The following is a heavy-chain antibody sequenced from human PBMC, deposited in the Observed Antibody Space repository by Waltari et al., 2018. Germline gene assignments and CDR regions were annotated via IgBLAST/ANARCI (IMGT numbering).Heavy chain of an antibody. CDR1: GFPFRSYG. V-gene: IGHV3-33*01. Sequence: QVQLVESGGGVVQPGRSLRLSWAASGFPFRSYGMHWVRPAPGKGLEWVAVIWYDGSNKYYADSVKGRFTISRDNSKNTLYLQMNSLRAEDTAVYYCARGNYDSSGSFDYWGQGTLVTVSS. J-gene: IGHJ4*02. D-gene: IGHD3-22*01. CDR2: IWYDGSNK. CDR3: ARGNYDSSGSFDY.